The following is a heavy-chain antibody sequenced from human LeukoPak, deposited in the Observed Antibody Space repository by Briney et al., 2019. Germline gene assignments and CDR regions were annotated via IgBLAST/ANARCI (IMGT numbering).Heavy chain of an antibody. V-gene: IGHV1-18*01. J-gene: IGHJ5*02. CDR3: ARASHGIAAASWFDP. Sequence: AASVKVSRKASGYTFTSYGISWVRQAPGQGLEWMGWISAYNGNTNYAQKLQGRVTMTTDTSTSTAYMELRSLRSDDTAVYYCARASHGIAAASWFDPWGQGTLVTVSS. CDR1: GYTFTSYG. CDR2: ISAYNGNT. D-gene: IGHD6-13*01.